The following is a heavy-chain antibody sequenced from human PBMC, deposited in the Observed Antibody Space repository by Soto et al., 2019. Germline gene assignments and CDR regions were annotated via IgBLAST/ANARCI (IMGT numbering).Heavy chain of an antibody. Sequence: PSETLSLTCTVSGGYSSSYYWSWIRQPPGKGLEWIGYIYYSGSTNYNPSLKSRVTISVDTSKNQFSLKLSSVTAADTAVYYCARVFKDYYDSSGYYPEILFYFDYWGQGTLVTVSS. CDR3: ARVFKDYYDSSGYYPEILFYFDY. D-gene: IGHD3-22*01. CDR2: IYYSGST. CDR1: GGYSSSYY. J-gene: IGHJ4*02. V-gene: IGHV4-59*01.